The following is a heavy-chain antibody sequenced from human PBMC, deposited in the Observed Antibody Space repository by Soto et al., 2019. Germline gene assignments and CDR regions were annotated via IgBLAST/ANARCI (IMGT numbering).Heavy chain of an antibody. J-gene: IGHJ6*02. Sequence: PSETLSLTCTVSVESISIYYWSWIRQPPGKGLEWIGYMYYSGSTNYNPSLKSRVTISVDTSKNQFSLKLSSVTAADTAVYYCARDLGVYGHYYYYYGMDVWGQGTTVTVSS. CDR2: MYYSGST. CDR1: VESISIYY. D-gene: IGHD2-8*01. CDR3: ARDLGVYGHYYYYYGMDV. V-gene: IGHV4-59*01.